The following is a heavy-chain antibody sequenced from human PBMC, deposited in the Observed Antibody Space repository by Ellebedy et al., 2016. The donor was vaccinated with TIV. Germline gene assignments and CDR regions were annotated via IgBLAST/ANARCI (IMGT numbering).Heavy chain of an antibody. V-gene: IGHV3-11*01. CDR3: AREGDTAMVRGMDV. CDR1: GFTFSDYY. CDR2: ILSRGSTI. J-gene: IGHJ6*02. D-gene: IGHD5-18*01. Sequence: GESLKISCAASGFTFSDYYMRWIRQAPGKGLEWVSYILSRGSTIYYADSVKGRFTISSDNAKNSLYLQMNSLRAEDTAVYYCAREGDTAMVRGMDVWGQGTTVTVSS.